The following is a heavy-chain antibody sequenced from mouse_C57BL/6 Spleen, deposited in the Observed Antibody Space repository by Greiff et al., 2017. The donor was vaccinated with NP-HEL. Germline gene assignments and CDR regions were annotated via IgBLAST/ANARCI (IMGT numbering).Heavy chain of an antibody. CDR2: INPNNGGT. J-gene: IGHJ2*01. V-gene: IGHV1-26*01. CDR3: AGGGYDGYYFDY. Sequence: VQLQQSGPELVKPGASVKISCKASGYTFTDYYMNWVKQSHGKSLEWIGDINPNNGGTSYNQKFKGKATLTVDKSSSTAYMELRSLTSEDSAVYYCAGGGYDGYYFDYWGQGTTLTVSS. D-gene: IGHD2-2*01. CDR1: GYTFTDYY.